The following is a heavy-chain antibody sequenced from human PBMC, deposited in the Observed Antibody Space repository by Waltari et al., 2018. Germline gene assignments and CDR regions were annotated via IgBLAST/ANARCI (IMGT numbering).Heavy chain of an antibody. J-gene: IGHJ4*02. CDR1: GSARNSDYC. CDR2: VFYSGGP. CDR3: VRDPLNPRGLFDH. D-gene: IGHD3-10*01. V-gene: IGHV4-38-2*02. Sequence: QVQLQESGAGLVKASETLSLTRTVSGSARNSDYCWGWVRQPPGKGLEWIGSVFYSGGPYYSSSLRSRVTMSVDTSKNQFSLKLSSVTAADTALYYCVRDPLNPRGLFDHWGQGALVTVSS.